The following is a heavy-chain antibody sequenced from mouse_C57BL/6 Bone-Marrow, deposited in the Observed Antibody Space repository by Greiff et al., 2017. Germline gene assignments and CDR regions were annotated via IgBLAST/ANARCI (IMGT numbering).Heavy chain of an antibody. CDR1: GYTFTGYW. J-gene: IGHJ3*01. CDR3: ARGNYRWAWFAY. Sequence: VQLQESGAELMKPGASVKLSCKATGYTFTGYWIEWVKQRPGHGLEWIGEILPGSGSTNYTEKFKGKATFTADTSSNTAYMQLSSLTTEDSAIYYCARGNYRWAWFAYWGQGTLVTVSA. D-gene: IGHD2-1*01. CDR2: ILPGSGST. V-gene: IGHV1-9*01.